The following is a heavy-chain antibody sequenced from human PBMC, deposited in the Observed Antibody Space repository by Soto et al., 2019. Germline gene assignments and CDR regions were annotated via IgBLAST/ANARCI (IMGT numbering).Heavy chain of an antibody. D-gene: IGHD6-19*01. CDR3: AKDSTAYGSGWSSIDY. Sequence: GGSLRLSCAASGFTFSSYAMIWVRQAPGKGLEWVSSLSGSGGSTFYAASVKGRFTISRDNSKNTLYLQMNSLRAVDTAIYYCAKDSTAYGSGWSSIDYWGQGTLVTVSS. V-gene: IGHV3-23*01. CDR1: GFTFSSYA. CDR2: LSGSGGST. J-gene: IGHJ4*02.